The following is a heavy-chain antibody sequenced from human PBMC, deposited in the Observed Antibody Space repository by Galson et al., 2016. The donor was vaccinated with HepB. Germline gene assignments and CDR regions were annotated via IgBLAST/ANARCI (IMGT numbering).Heavy chain of an antibody. D-gene: IGHD3-3*01. J-gene: IGHJ5*02. CDR1: GYTFSNYG. CDR3: ARGRDRGRCVVWARAGFGP. Sequence: SVKVSCKASGYTFSNYGISWVRQAPGQGLEWMGWISVYNGNTNYAQKIRGRVTLTTDTSTNTAYMELRSLRSDDTAVYYCARGRDRGRCVVWARAGFGPWGQGTLVTVS. CDR2: ISVYNGNT. V-gene: IGHV1-18*01.